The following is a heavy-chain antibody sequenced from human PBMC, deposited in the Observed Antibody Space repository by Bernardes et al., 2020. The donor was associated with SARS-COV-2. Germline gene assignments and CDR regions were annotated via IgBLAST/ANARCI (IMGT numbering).Heavy chain of an antibody. CDR2: ISYDGSNK. CDR1: GFTFSSYA. J-gene: IGHJ6*02. Sequence: GGSLRLSCAASGFTFSSYAMHWVRQAPGKGLEWVAVISYDGSNKYYADSVKGRFTISRDNSKNTLYLQMNSLRAEDTAVYYCARGQVAGTLFNSYYYYGMDVWGQGTTVTVSS. D-gene: IGHD6-19*01. CDR3: ARGQVAGTLFNSYYYYGMDV. V-gene: IGHV3-30-3*01.